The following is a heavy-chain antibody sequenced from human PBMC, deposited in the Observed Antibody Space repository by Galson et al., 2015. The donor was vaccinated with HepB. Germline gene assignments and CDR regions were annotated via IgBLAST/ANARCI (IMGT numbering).Heavy chain of an antibody. Sequence: SLRLSCAASGFTFSSYAVSWVRQAPGKGLEWVSAISGSGGSTYYADSVKGRFTISRDNSKNTLYLQMNSLRPEDTAVYYCAKGGSSIWYGAPGYWGQGTLVTVSS. CDR1: GFTFSSYA. CDR2: ISGSGGST. V-gene: IGHV3-23*01. CDR3: AKGGSSIWYGAPGY. D-gene: IGHD6-13*01. J-gene: IGHJ4*02.